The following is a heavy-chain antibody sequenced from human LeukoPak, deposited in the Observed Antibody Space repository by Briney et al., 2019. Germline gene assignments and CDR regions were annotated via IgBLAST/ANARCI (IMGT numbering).Heavy chain of an antibody. D-gene: IGHD3-22*01. J-gene: IGHJ3*02. V-gene: IGHV4-59*01. CDR1: GGSISSYY. CDR2: IYYSGST. CDR3: AREVGYYYDSSGYQAHDAFDI. Sequence: SETLSLTCTVSGGSISSYYWSWIRQPPGKGLEWIGYIYYSGSTNYNPSLKSRVTISVDTSKNQFSLKLSSVTAADTAVYYCAREVGYYYDSSGYQAHDAFDIWGQGTMVTVSS.